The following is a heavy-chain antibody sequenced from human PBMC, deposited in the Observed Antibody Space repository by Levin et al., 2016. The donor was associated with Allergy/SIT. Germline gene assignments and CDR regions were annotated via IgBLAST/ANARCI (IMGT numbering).Heavy chain of an antibody. D-gene: IGHD6-19*01. Sequence: ASVKVSCKASGYTFTNYYIHWVRQAPGQGLEWMGVIAPSGGATIYAHKFQARVTMTSDTSTNTVYMELSSLRSEDTALYYCARGSSHWYQLSQDDAFDIWGQGTMVTVSS. CDR1: GYTFTNYY. J-gene: IGHJ3*02. CDR3: ARGSSHWYQLSQDDAFDI. V-gene: IGHV1-46*01. CDR2: IAPSGGAT.